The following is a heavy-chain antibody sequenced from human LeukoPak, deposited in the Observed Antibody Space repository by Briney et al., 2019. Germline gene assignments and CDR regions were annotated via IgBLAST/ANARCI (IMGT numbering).Heavy chain of an antibody. Sequence: SETLSLTCTVSGGSISSYYWSWIRQPPGKGLEWIGYIYYSESTNYNPSLKSRVTISVDTSKNQFSLKLNSVTAADTAVYYCARSGDWNDGVPFDYWGQGTLVTVSS. D-gene: IGHD1-1*01. CDR1: GGSISSYY. J-gene: IGHJ4*02. CDR2: IYYSEST. V-gene: IGHV4-59*08. CDR3: ARSGDWNDGVPFDY.